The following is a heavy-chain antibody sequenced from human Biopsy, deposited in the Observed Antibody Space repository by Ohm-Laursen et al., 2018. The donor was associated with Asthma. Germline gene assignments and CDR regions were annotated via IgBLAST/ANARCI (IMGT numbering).Heavy chain of an antibody. J-gene: IGHJ4*02. CDR1: GDSISSYH. CDR3: ARVSQGELYCGGDCYSGFDY. Sequence: GTLSLTCTVSGDSISSYHWSWIRQPPGKGLEWIGYVFYGGATNYNPSLKSRVTISVDTSKNQFFLRLSSVTAADTAVYYCARVSQGELYCGGDCYSGFDYWGQGTLVTVSS. CDR2: VFYGGAT. D-gene: IGHD2-21*01. V-gene: IGHV4-59*01.